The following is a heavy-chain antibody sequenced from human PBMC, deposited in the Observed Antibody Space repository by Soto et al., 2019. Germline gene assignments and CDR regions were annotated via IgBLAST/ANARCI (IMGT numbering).Heavy chain of an antibody. CDR3: ARGPRDWGGRQSTRRPLDF. CDR2: ISHSGST. V-gene: IGHV4-4*02. Sequence: QVQLQESGPGLVKPSGTLSLTCAVSGGSISSSNWWSWVRQPPGKGREWIGEISHSGSTNYNPSLKSRVTISVDKSKNQFSLKLSSVTAADTAVYYCARGPRDWGGRQSTRRPLDFWGQGTLVTVSS. CDR1: GGSISSSNW. J-gene: IGHJ4*02. D-gene: IGHD2-21*01.